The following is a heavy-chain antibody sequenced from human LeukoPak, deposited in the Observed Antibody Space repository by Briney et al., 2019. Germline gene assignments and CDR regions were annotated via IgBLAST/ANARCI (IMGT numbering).Heavy chain of an antibody. J-gene: IGHJ4*02. CDR1: GFTFSSHS. V-gene: IGHV3-48*04. D-gene: IGHD4-23*01. CDR2: ISSSSSTI. CDR3: ARDRAAGGNSD. Sequence: GGSLRLSCAASGFTFSSHSMNWVRQAPGKGLEWVSYISSSSSTIYYADSVKGRFTISRDNAKNSLYLQMNSLRAEDTALYYCARDRAAGGNSDWGQGTLVTVSS.